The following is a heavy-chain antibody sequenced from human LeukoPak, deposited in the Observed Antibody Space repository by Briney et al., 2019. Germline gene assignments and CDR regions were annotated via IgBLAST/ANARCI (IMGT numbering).Heavy chain of an antibody. CDR1: GFTFGDYA. J-gene: IGHJ4*02. D-gene: IGHD2-15*01. CDR2: IRSKAYGGTT. Sequence: GGSLRLSCTASGFTFGDYAMSWVRQAPGKGLEWVGFIRSKAYGGTTEYAASEKGRFTISRDDSKSIAYLQMNSLKTEDTAVYYCTRDPIGVVVAATYLDYWGQGTLVTVSS. CDR3: TRDPIGVVVAATYLDY. V-gene: IGHV3-49*04.